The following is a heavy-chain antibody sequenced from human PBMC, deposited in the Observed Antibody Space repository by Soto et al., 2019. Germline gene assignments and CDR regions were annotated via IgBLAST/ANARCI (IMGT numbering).Heavy chain of an antibody. Sequence: QVQLQESGPGLVKPSETLSLTCTVSGGSVSSGSYYWSWIRQPPGKGLEWIGYIYYSGSTNYNSSLKSRVTISVYTSKNQFSLQLSSVTAADTAVYYCAGEGYGPYYFYYYAMDVWGQGTTVTVSS. D-gene: IGHD5-18*01. CDR2: IYYSGST. CDR3: AGEGYGPYYFYYYAMDV. CDR1: GGSVSSGSYY. V-gene: IGHV4-61*01. J-gene: IGHJ6*02.